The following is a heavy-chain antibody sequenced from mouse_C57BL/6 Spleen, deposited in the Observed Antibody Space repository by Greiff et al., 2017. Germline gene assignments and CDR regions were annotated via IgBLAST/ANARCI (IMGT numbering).Heavy chain of an antibody. CDR1: GYTFTSYD. CDR2: IYPRDGST. V-gene: IGHV1-85*01. D-gene: IGHD1-1*01. J-gene: IGHJ2*01. CDR3: ARRGTTVVADY. Sequence: VQLQESGPELVKPGASVKLSCKASGYTFTSYDLNWVTQRPGQGLEWIGWIYPRDGSTKYNEKFKGKTTFTVDTSSSTAYMELHRMTSEDSAIYFCARRGTTVVADYWGKGTTLTVSS.